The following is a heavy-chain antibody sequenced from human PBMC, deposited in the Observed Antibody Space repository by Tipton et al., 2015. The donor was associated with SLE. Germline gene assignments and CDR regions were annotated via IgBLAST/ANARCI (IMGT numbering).Heavy chain of an antibody. V-gene: IGHV3-48*04. CDR3: AREGCSGGSCYHNWFDP. CDR1: GFTFSTYS. Sequence: SLRLSCAASGFTFSTYSINWVRQAPGKGLEWVSYISSSGSTIYYADSVMGRFTVSRDNAKNSLYLQMNSLRAEDTGVYYCAREGCSGGSCYHNWFDPWGQGTLVTVSS. CDR2: ISSSGSTI. J-gene: IGHJ5*02. D-gene: IGHD2-15*01.